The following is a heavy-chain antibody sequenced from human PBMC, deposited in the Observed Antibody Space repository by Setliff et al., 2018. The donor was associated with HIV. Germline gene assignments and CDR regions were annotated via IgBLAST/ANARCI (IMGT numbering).Heavy chain of an antibody. CDR2: IDDSGTT. CDR3: AREDNYYSDSIGYSFFDY. V-gene: IGHV4-59*01. D-gene: IGHD3-22*01. Sequence: PSETLSLTCTVSGDSISNSYWSWIRQPPGKGLEWIGGIDDSGTTNYNPSLETRVTISIDTSKKQFSLKLSSVTAADTAIYFCAREDNYYSDSIGYSFFDYWGQGTLVTVSS. CDR1: GDSISNSY. J-gene: IGHJ4*02.